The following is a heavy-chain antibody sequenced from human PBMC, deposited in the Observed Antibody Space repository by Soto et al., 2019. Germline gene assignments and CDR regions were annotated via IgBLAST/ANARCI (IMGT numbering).Heavy chain of an antibody. J-gene: IGHJ4*02. D-gene: IGHD2-15*01. V-gene: IGHV1-18*01. Sequence: GPSVKVSCKASGYTFTSYGISWVRQAPGQGLEWMGWISAYNGNTNYAQKLQGRVTMTTDTSTSTAYMELRSLRSDDTAVYYCARDRVVVVAASLYYFDYWGQGTLVTVSS. CDR2: ISAYNGNT. CDR1: GYTFTSYG. CDR3: ARDRVVVVAASLYYFDY.